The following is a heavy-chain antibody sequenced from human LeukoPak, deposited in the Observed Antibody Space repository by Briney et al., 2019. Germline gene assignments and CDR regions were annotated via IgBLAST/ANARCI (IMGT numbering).Heavy chain of an antibody. CDR3: ARALTFGGSPHY. CDR2: ISSYNGNT. Sequence: ASVKVSCKASGYTFTSYGISWVRQAPGQGLEWMGWISSYNGNTNYAQKLQGRVTMTTDTSTSTAYMELRSLRSDDTAVYYCARALTFGGSPHYWGQGTLVTVSS. CDR1: GYTFTSYG. V-gene: IGHV1-18*01. J-gene: IGHJ4*02. D-gene: IGHD3-16*01.